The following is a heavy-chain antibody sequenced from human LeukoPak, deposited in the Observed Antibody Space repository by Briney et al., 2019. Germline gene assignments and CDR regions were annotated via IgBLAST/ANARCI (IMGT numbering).Heavy chain of an antibody. CDR1: GGSFSGYY. J-gene: IGHJ4*02. D-gene: IGHD6-19*01. CDR2: INHSGST. Sequence: SETLSLTCAVYGGSFSGYYWSWIRQPPGKGLEWIGEINHSGSTNYNPSLKSRVTISVDTSKNQFSLKLSSVTAADTAVYYCARHDIAVAADYWGQGTLVTVSS. CDR3: ARHDIAVAADY. V-gene: IGHV4-34*01.